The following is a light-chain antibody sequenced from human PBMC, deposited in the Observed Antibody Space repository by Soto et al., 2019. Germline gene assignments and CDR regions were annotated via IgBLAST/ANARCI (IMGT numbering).Light chain of an antibody. V-gene: IGKV1-39*01. J-gene: IGKJ2*01. Sequence: DIQMTQSPSSLSASVGDRVTITCRASQDINNYLNWYQQKPGSAPHLLIFAASSLQSGVPSRYSGSGSGTDFTLTISSLQPEDFATYYCQQSYSTVYTFGQGTKLEI. CDR3: QQSYSTVYT. CDR1: QDINNY. CDR2: AAS.